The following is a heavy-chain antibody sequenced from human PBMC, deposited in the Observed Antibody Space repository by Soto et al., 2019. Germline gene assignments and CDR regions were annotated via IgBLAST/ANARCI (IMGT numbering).Heavy chain of an antibody. CDR3: TTANEYSSSSSFDY. Sequence: GESLKISCAASGFTFSNAWMSWVRQAPGKGLEWVGRIKSKTDGGTTDYAAPVKGRFTISRDDSKNTLYLQMNSLKTEDTAVYYCTTANEYSSSSSFDYWGQGTLVTVSS. J-gene: IGHJ4*02. CDR2: IKSKTDGGTT. V-gene: IGHV3-15*01. D-gene: IGHD6-6*01. CDR1: GFTFSNAW.